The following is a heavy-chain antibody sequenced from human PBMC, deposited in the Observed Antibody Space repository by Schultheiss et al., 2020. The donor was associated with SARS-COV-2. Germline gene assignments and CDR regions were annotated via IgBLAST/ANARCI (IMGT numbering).Heavy chain of an antibody. Sequence: GGSLRLSCTTSGFTFGDYAMSWFRQAPGKGLEWVSAISGSGVSTYYADSVKGRFTISRDNSKNTLYLQMNSLRAEDTAVYYCAKAPHYTAMVSYFDYWGQGALVTVSS. J-gene: IGHJ4*02. D-gene: IGHD5-18*01. CDR1: GFTFGDYA. CDR3: AKAPHYTAMVSYFDY. CDR2: ISGSGVST. V-gene: IGHV3-23*01.